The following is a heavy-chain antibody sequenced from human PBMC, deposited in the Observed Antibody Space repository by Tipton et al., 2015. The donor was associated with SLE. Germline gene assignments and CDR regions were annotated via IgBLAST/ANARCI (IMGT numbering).Heavy chain of an antibody. CDR1: GGSISSYY. D-gene: IGHD6-19*01. CDR2: IYYSGST. CDR3: ARHWSSGWLFDY. V-gene: IGHV4-59*08. Sequence: TLSLTCTVSGGSISSYYWSWIRQPPGKGLEWIGYIYYSGSTNYNPSLKSRVTISVDTSKNQFSLKLSSVTAADTAVYYCARHWSSGWLFDYWGQGTLVTVSS. J-gene: IGHJ4*02.